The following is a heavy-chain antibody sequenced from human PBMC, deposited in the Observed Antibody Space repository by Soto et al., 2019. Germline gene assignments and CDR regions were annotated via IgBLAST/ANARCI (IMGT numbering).Heavy chain of an antibody. J-gene: IGHJ4*02. V-gene: IGHV3-66*01. CDR2: IYSGGST. D-gene: IGHD6-19*01. Sequence: EVQLVESGGGLVQPGGSLRLSCAASGFTVSSNYMSWVRQAPGKGLEWVSVIYSGGSTYYADSVKGRFTISRDNSKNTLYLQMNSLGAEDTAVYYCARGRPYSSGWYHDYWGQGTLVTVSS. CDR1: GFTVSSNY. CDR3: ARGRPYSSGWYHDY.